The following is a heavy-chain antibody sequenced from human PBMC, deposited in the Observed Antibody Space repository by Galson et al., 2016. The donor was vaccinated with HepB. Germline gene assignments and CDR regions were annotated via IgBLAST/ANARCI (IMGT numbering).Heavy chain of an antibody. CDR3: TTWLSHHFDY. Sequence: SLRLSCAASGFTFRHYALSWVRRAPGKGLEWVSHIDGPTPNTHYADSVRGRFSIYRDNPRDTLHLQMDSLTAEDPAIYYCTTWLSHHFDYWGQGTRVTVSS. CDR2: IDGPTPNT. V-gene: IGHV3-23*01. J-gene: IGHJ4*02. D-gene: IGHD6-19*01. CDR1: GFTFRHYA.